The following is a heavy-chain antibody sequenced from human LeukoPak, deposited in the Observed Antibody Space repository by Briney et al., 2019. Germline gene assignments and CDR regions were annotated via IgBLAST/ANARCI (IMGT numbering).Heavy chain of an antibody. CDR3: AKDGRLQTVYPYFDH. D-gene: IGHD1-26*01. CDR2: ISHDGKNK. CDR1: GFTFSSHG. V-gene: IGHV3-30*18. Sequence: GGSLRLSCAAYGFTFSSHGMHWVRQAPGKGLDWVAVISHDGKNKDYVDSVKGRFTISRDNSKNTLHLEMDSLRPEDTAVYYCAKDGRLQTVYPYFDHWGQGMVVTVSS. J-gene: IGHJ4*02.